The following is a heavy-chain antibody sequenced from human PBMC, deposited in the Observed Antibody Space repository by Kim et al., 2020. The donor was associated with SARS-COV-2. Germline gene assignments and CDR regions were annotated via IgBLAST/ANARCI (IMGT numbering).Heavy chain of an antibody. CDR1: GFTFSFHS. CDR2: ISTTGDYI. CDR3: AGDMRYCTSTSCYGQGDYGMDV. Sequence: GGSLRLSCAASGPASGFTFSFHSMNWVRQAPGKGLEWVSSISTTGDYIFYADSGKGRFTIARDNAQYSVSLQMSSLRVEDSAVYYCAGDMRYCTSTSCYGQGDYGMDVWGQGTTVSVSS. D-gene: IGHD2-2*01. J-gene: IGHJ6*02. V-gene: IGHV3-21*01.